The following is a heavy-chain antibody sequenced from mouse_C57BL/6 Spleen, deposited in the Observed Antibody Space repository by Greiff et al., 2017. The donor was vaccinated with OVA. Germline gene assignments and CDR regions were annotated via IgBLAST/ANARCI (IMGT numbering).Heavy chain of an antibody. V-gene: IGHV1-69*01. CDR3: ARSREGSQRLYAMDY. CDR2: IDPSDSYT. CDR1: GYTFTSYW. D-gene: IGHD1-1*02. Sequence: QVQLQQPGAELVMPGASVKLSCKASGYTFTSYWMHWVKQRPGQGLEWIGEIDPSDSYTNYNQKFKGKSTLTVDKSSSTAYMQLSSLTSEDAAVYYCARSREGSQRLYAMDYWGQGTSVTVSS. J-gene: IGHJ4*01.